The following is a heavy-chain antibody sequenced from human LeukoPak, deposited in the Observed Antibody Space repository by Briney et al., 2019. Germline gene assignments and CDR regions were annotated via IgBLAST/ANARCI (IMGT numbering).Heavy chain of an antibody. J-gene: IGHJ4*02. CDR1: GGSISGFY. CDR3: ARQDNDYPYYFDY. Sequence: PSETLSLTRTVSGGSISGFYWSWLRQPPGKGLEWIGYIHYSGSTNYNPSLKSRVTISVDTSKNQFSLKLNSVTAADTAVYYCARQDNDYPYYFDYWGQGTLVTVSS. V-gene: IGHV4-59*08. CDR2: IHYSGST. D-gene: IGHD4-11*01.